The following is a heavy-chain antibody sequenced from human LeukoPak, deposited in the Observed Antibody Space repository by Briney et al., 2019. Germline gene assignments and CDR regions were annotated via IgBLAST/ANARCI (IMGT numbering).Heavy chain of an antibody. CDR2: IKLDGSES. J-gene: IGHJ4*02. Sequence: TGGSLRLSCAASGFTFSSYWMSWVRQAPGKGLQWVANIKLDGSESYYVDSVRGRFTISRDNAKKTLFLQMSSLRVEDTAVYYCARDAEGRRYSPQDYWGQGSLVTVSS. CDR3: ARDAEGRRYSPQDY. D-gene: IGHD5-18*01. V-gene: IGHV3-7*01. CDR1: GFTFSSYW.